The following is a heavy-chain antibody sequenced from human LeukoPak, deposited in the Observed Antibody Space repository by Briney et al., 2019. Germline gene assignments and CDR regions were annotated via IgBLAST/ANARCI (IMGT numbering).Heavy chain of an antibody. J-gene: IGHJ4*02. Sequence: PGGSLRLSCAASGFTFSSYAMHWVRQAPGKGLEWVAVISYDGSNKYYADSVKGRFTISRDNSKNTLYLQMNSLRAEDTAVYYCARDATVAGLGYWGQGTLVTVSS. D-gene: IGHD6-19*01. CDR3: ARDATVAGLGY. V-gene: IGHV3-30-3*01. CDR1: GFTFSSYA. CDR2: ISYDGSNK.